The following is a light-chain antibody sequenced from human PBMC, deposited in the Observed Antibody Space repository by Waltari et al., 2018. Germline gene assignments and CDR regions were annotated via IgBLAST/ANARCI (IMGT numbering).Light chain of an antibody. CDR2: GAS. CDR3: QQYGNSPRYT. V-gene: IGKV3-20*01. CDR1: QSVSGSY. Sequence: EIVLTQSPGTLSLSPGERATLPCRASQSVSGSYLAWYQQKPGQAPRLLIYGASSRAPGVPDRFGGSGSGTDFTLTISRLEPEDFAVYYCQQYGNSPRYTFGQGTKLEIK. J-gene: IGKJ2*01.